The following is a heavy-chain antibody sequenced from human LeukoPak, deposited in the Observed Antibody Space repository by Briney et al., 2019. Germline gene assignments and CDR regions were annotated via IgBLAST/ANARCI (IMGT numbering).Heavy chain of an antibody. J-gene: IGHJ4*02. CDR3: ARNRALGGAVAGPALFDY. CDR2: ISAYNGNT. D-gene: IGHD6-19*01. Sequence: ASEKVSCKASGYTFTSYGISWVRQAPGQGLEWMGWISAYNGNTNYAQKLQGRVTMTTDTSTSTAYMELRSLRSDDTAVYYCARNRALGGAVAGPALFDYWGQETLVTASS. V-gene: IGHV1-18*01. CDR1: GYTFTSYG.